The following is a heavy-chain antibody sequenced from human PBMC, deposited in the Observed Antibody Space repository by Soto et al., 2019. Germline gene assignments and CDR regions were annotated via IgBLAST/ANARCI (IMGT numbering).Heavy chain of an antibody. CDR1: GGTFSSYA. J-gene: IGHJ6*02. CDR2: IIPIFGTA. CDR3: ARDHSGYDSAVSAYYRMDV. Sequence: ASVKVSCKASGGTFSSYAISWVRQAPGQGLEWMGGIIPIFGTANYAQKFQGRVTITADESTSTAYMELSSLRPEDTAVYYCARDHSGYDSAVSAYYRMDVWGQGTTVTVSS. D-gene: IGHD5-12*01. V-gene: IGHV1-69*13.